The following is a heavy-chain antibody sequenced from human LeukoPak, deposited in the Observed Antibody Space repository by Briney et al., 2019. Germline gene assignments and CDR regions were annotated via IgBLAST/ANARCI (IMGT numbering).Heavy chain of an antibody. CDR3: ARDVVGSLDY. D-gene: IGHD2-15*01. CDR2: MKQDGSAK. CDR1: GFSFSNYW. V-gene: IGHV3-7*01. J-gene: IGHJ4*02. Sequence: GGSLRLSCAGSGFSFSNYWMAWVRRAPGEGPEWVPNMKQDGSAKHYADSVKGRFTISRDNAQNSVYLQINSLRAEDTAVYYCARDVVGSLDYWGLGTLVTVSS.